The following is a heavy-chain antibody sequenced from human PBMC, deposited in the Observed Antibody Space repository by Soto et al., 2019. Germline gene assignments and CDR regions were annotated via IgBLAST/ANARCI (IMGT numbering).Heavy chain of an antibody. CDR1: GASISGFY. D-gene: IGHD1-1*01. CDR3: VRDGTKTLRDWFDP. CDR2: IYATGTT. J-gene: IGHJ5*02. Sequence: SETLYLTCTVSGASISGFYWSWIRKSAGKGLEWIGRIYATGTTDYNPSLKSRVMMSVDTSKKQFSLKLRSVTAADTAVYYCVRDGTKTLRDWFDPWGQGISVTVSS. V-gene: IGHV4-4*07.